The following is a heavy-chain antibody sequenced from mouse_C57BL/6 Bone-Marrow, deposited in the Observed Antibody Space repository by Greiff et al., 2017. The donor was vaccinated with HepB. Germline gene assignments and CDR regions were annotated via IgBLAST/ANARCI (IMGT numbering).Heavy chain of an antibody. J-gene: IGHJ3*01. CDR2: ISSGSSTI. CDR1: GFTFSNYG. V-gene: IGHV5-17*01. D-gene: IGHD1-1*01. CDR3: ARPLYYYGSRGFAY. Sequence: EVHLVESGGGLVKPGGSLKLSCAASGFTFSNYGMHWVRQAPEKGLEWVAYISSGSSTIYYADTVKGRFTISRDNAKNTLFLQMTSLRSEDTAMYYCARPLYYYGSRGFAYWGQGTLVTVSA.